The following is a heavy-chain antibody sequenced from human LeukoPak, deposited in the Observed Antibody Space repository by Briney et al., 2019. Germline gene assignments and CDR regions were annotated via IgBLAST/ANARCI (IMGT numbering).Heavy chain of an antibody. D-gene: IGHD3-22*01. CDR2: ISSSGSTI. CDR3: ARDSVGYLSAFDI. V-gene: IGHV3-48*03. CDR1: GFTFSSYE. J-gene: IGHJ3*02. Sequence: PGGSLRLSCAASGFTFSSYEMNWVRQAPGKGLEWVSYISSSGSTIYYADSVKGRFTISRDNAKNSLYLQMNSLRAEDTAVYYCARDSVGYLSAFDIWGRGTMVTVSS.